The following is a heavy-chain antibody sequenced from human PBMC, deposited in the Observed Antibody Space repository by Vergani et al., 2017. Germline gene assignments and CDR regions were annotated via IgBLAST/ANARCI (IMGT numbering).Heavy chain of an antibody. J-gene: IGHJ3*02. D-gene: IGHD6-13*01. V-gene: IGHV1-2*06. CDR3: TTFRIAAADAFDI. Sequence: QVRLVQSGAEVKKPGASVKVSCKASGYTFTGYYMHWVRQAPGQGLEWIGRINPNSGDKNSAQNFQGRVTMTRETSTNTAYMELSRLRSDDTAVYYCTTFRIAAADAFDIWGQGTMVTVSS. CDR1: GYTFTGYY. CDR2: INPNSGDK.